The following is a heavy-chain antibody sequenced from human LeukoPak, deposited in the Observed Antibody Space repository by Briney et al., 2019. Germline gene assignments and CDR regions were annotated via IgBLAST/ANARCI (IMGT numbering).Heavy chain of an antibody. CDR1: GFTSSSYA. V-gene: IGHV3-23*01. CDR2: ISGSGTNT. J-gene: IGHJ4*02. D-gene: IGHD5-18*01. CDR3: AKGDKPVIAMVKFDY. Sequence: GGSLRLTCAASGFTSSSYAMNWVRQAPGKGLEWVSGISGSGTNTYYADSVKGRFTISRDNSKNTLYMQMNSLRAEDTAVYYCAKGDKPVIAMVKFDYWGQGTLVTVSS.